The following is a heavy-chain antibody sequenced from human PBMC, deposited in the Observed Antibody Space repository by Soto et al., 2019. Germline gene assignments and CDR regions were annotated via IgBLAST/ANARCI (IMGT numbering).Heavy chain of an antibody. CDR3: ARQELDQPLFDY. D-gene: IGHD1-1*01. CDR2: IYYSGST. CDR1: GGSISSGGYY. J-gene: IGHJ4*02. Sequence: QVQLQESGPGLVKPSQTLSLTCTVSGGSISSGGYYWSWIRQHPGKGLEWIGYIYYSGSTYYNPSLKSRVTISVDTSKNQFSMKLSSVTAADTAVYYCARQELDQPLFDYLGQGTLVTVSS. V-gene: IGHV4-31*03.